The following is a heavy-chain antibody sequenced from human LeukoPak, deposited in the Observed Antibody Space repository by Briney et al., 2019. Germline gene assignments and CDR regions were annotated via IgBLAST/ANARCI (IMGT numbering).Heavy chain of an antibody. D-gene: IGHD6-19*01. J-gene: IGHJ4*02. CDR1: GFTFSSYG. CDR3: AKIRAVAGHFDY. CDR2: IRYDGTNK. V-gene: IGHV3-30*02. Sequence: GGSLRLSCAASGFTFSSYGMHWVRQAPGKGLEWVAFIRYDGTNKYYADSVKGRFTISRDNSKNTLYLQMNSLRAEDTAVYYCAKIRAVAGHFDYWGQGTLVTVSS.